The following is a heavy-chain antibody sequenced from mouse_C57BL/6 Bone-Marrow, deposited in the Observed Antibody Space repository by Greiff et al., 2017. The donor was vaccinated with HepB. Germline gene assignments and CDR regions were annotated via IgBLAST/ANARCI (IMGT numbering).Heavy chain of an antibody. CDR2: IDPSDSYT. CDR1: GYTFTSYW. J-gene: IGHJ3*01. CDR3: TREVYYDYDAAWFAY. Sequence: QVQLQQPGAELVMPGASVKLSCKASGYTFTSYWMHWVKQRPGQGLEWIGEIDPSDSYTNYNQKFKGKSTLTVDKSSSTAYMQLSSLTSEDSAVYYCTREVYYDYDAAWFAYWGQGTLVTVSA. V-gene: IGHV1-69*01. D-gene: IGHD2-4*01.